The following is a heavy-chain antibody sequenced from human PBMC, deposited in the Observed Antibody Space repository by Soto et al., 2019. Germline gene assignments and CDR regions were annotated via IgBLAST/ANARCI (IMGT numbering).Heavy chain of an antibody. J-gene: IGHJ6*02. CDR3: ARDPLVGGMDV. CDR1: GGSISSGCYY. D-gene: IGHD2-2*01. V-gene: IGHV4-31*02. CDR2: IYYSGST. Sequence: PWETLSLTWPVSGGSISSGCYYWSWLRQHPGKGLEWIGYIYYSGSTYYNPSLKSRVTISVDTSKNQFSLKLSSVTAADTAVYYCARDPLVGGMDVWGQGTTVTVSS.